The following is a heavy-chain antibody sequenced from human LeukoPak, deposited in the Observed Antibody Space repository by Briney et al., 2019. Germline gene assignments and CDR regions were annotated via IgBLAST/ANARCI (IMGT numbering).Heavy chain of an antibody. J-gene: IGHJ3*02. CDR3: ACLTTADAFDI. CDR1: GGSISSYY. Sequence: SEALSLTCTVSGGSISSYYWSWIRQPPGKGLEWIGYIYDSGSTNYNPSLKSRVTISVDTSKNQFSLKLSSVTAADTAVYYCACLTTADAFDIWGQGTMVTVSS. D-gene: IGHD3-22*01. CDR2: IYDSGST. V-gene: IGHV4-59*01.